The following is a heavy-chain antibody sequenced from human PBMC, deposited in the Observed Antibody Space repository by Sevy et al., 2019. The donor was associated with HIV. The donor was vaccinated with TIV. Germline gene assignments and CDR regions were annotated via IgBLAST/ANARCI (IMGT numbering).Heavy chain of an antibody. J-gene: IGHJ4*02. V-gene: IGHV3-48*02. CDR2: ISSSSGTI. CDR1: GFTFSSYS. CDR3: ASHFGDTANIDY. D-gene: IGHD5-18*01. Sequence: GGSLRLSCAASGFTFSSYSMNWVRQAPGKGLEWVSYISSSSGTIYYADSVKGRFTISRDNAKNSLYLQMNSLRDEDTAVYYCASHFGDTANIDYWGQGTLVTVSS.